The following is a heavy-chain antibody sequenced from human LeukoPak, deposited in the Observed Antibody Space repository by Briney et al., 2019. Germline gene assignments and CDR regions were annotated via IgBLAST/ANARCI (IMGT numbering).Heavy chain of an antibody. CDR3: ARGSVVVVVAAGLNWFDP. Sequence: ASVKVSCKASGYTFTGYYMHWVRQAPGQGLEWMGWINPNSGGTNYAQKFQGRVTMTRDTSISTAYMELSRLRSDDTAVYYCARGSVVVVVAAGLNWFDPWGQGTLVTVSS. CDR2: INPNSGGT. J-gene: IGHJ5*02. V-gene: IGHV1-2*02. D-gene: IGHD2-15*01. CDR1: GYTFTGYY.